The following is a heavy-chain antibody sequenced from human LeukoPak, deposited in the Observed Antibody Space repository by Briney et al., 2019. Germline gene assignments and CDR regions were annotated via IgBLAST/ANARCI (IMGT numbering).Heavy chain of an antibody. CDR2: ISISGGST. D-gene: IGHD4-17*01. Sequence: GGSLRLSCAASGFTFNSYAMSWVRQAPGKGLEWVSAISISGGSTFYADSVKGRCTISRDNSKNTLYLQMNSLRAEDTAVYYCARRDDYGDFGYWGQGTLVTVSS. J-gene: IGHJ4*02. CDR3: ARRDDYGDFGY. CDR1: GFTFNSYA. V-gene: IGHV3-23*01.